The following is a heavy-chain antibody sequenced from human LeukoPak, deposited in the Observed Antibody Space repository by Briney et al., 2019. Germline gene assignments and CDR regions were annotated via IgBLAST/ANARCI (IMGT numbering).Heavy chain of an antibody. J-gene: IGHJ4*02. D-gene: IGHD3-22*01. CDR3: ARGFHRYNYDSGAYSVY. CDR1: GFTFSSYG. V-gene: IGHV3-21*01. CDR2: ISTASDYT. Sequence: PGGSLRLSCAASGFTFSSYGMNWVRQAPGKGLEWVSSISTASDYTYYADSVKGRFTISRDNAKNSLDLQMNSLRAEDTAVYYCARGFHRYNYDSGAYSVYWGQGTLVTVSS.